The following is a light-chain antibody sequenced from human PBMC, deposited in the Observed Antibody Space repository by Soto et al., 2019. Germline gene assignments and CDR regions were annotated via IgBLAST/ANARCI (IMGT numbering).Light chain of an antibody. CDR1: QFLSSY. CDR3: HQRNK. CDR2: DTS. V-gene: IGKV3-11*01. Sequence: ELLLTQSRATLSLSPGEGGTLSCRASQFLSSYLAWYQQIPGQPPRLLIYDTSNRVTGIPARFSGSRSGTDFTLTISSLEPEDFAVYFCHQRNKFGQGTRLEIK. J-gene: IGKJ5*01.